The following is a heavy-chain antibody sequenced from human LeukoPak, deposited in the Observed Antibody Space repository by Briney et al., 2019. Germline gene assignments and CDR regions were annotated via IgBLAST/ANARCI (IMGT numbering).Heavy chain of an antibody. CDR3: AKGPGVMVRGVSGPYGMDV. V-gene: IGHV3-23*01. Sequence: QAGGSLRLSCAASGFTFSSYAMSWVRRAPGKGLEWVSAISGSGGSTYYADSVKGRFTISRDNSKNTLYLQMNSLRAEDTAVYYCAKGPGVMVRGVSGPYGMDVWGQGTTVTVPS. CDR1: GFTFSSYA. J-gene: IGHJ6*02. CDR2: ISGSGGST. D-gene: IGHD3-10*01.